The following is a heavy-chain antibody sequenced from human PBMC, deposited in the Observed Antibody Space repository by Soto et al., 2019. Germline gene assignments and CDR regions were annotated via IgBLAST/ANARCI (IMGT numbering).Heavy chain of an antibody. Sequence: EVQLLESGGGLVQPGGSLRISCAASGFTFSSYAMNWVRQAPGKGLEWVSGISGSGRTTYYADSVKGRFTISRDSSKKTLYQQMNRLRVEDTAVYYCARVEGGPSADGHYAMDLWGQGTTVTVSS. CDR3: ARVEGGPSADGHYAMDL. CDR2: ISGSGRTT. V-gene: IGHV3-23*01. D-gene: IGHD3-16*01. J-gene: IGHJ6*02. CDR1: GFTFSSYA.